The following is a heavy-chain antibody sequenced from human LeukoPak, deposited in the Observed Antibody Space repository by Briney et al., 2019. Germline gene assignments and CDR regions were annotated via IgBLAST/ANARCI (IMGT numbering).Heavy chain of an antibody. J-gene: IGHJ4*02. V-gene: IGHV3-9*01. CDR1: GFTFDDYA. Sequence: PGRSLRLSCAASGFTFDDYAMHWVRQAPGKGLEWGSGISWNSGSIGYADSVKGRFTISRDNAKNSLYLQMNSLRAEDTALYYCAKDRGATKYYIDCWGQGTLVTVSS. D-gene: IGHD1-26*01. CDR3: AKDRGATKYYIDC. CDR2: ISWNSGSI.